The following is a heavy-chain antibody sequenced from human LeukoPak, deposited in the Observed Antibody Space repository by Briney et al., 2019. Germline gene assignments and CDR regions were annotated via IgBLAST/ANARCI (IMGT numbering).Heavy chain of an antibody. V-gene: IGHV4-34*01. J-gene: IGHJ4*02. Sequence: PSETLSLTCAVYGESFSGYYWSWIRQPPGKGLEWIGEINHSGSTNYNPPLKSRVTISVDTSKNQFSLKLSSVTAADTAVYYCARGVARTYYSDTSGYAAADYWGQGTLVTVSS. D-gene: IGHD3-22*01. CDR3: ARGVARTYYSDTSGYAAADY. CDR2: INHSGST. CDR1: GESFSGYY.